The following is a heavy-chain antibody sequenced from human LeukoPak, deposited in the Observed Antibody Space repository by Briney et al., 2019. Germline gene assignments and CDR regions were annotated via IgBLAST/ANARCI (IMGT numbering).Heavy chain of an antibody. CDR2: IYYSGST. J-gene: IGHJ4*02. Sequence: SETLSLTCTVSGGSISSCYWSWIRQPPGKGLEWIGYIYYSGSTNYNPSLKSRVTISVDTSKNQFSLKLSSVTAADTAVYYCARGRYYYDSSGYYYLRFFDYWGQGTLVTVSS. CDR3: ARGRYYYDSSGYYYLRFFDY. CDR1: GGSISSCY. D-gene: IGHD3-22*01. V-gene: IGHV4-59*01.